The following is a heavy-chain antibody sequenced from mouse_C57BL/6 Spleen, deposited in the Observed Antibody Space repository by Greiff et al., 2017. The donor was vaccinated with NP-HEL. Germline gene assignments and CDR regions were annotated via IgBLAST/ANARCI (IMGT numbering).Heavy chain of an antibody. CDR1: GYTFTSYW. V-gene: IGHV1-53*01. CDR3: ARHGSSPAWFAY. J-gene: IGHJ3*01. CDR2: INPSNGGT. D-gene: IGHD1-1*01. Sequence: VKLQEPGTELVKPGASVKLSCKASGYTFTSYWMHWVKQRPGQGLEWIGNINPSNGGTNYNEKFKSKATLTVDKSSSTAYMQLSSLTSEDSAVYYCARHGSSPAWFAYWGQGTLVTVSA.